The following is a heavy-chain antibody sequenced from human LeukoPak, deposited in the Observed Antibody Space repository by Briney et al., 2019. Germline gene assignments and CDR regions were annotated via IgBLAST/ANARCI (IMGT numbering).Heavy chain of an antibody. CDR3: ARGAVDDAFDI. CDR1: GGSFSGYY. Sequence: SETLSLTCAVYGGSFSGYYWSWIRQPPGKGLEWIGEINHSGSTNYNPSLKSRVTISVDTSKNQSSLKLSSVTAADTAVYYCARGAVDDAFDIWGQGTMVTVSS. D-gene: IGHD6-19*01. CDR2: INHSGST. V-gene: IGHV4-34*01. J-gene: IGHJ3*02.